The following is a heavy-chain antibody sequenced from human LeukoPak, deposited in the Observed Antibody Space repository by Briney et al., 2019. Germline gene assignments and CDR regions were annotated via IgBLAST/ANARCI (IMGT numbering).Heavy chain of an antibody. D-gene: IGHD2-2*01. J-gene: IGHJ4*02. CDR2: LSGSRYNT. CDR3: AKDPYGTRYFDY. Sequence: GGPLTLFCALSGLPFSSHPVSWLPQAPGKALEWVSYLSGSRYNTYYADSVKGRFTISRDNSKNTVYLQMNSLRAEDTALYCCAKDPYGTRYFDYWGQGILVTVSS. CDR1: GLPFSSHP. V-gene: IGHV3-23*01.